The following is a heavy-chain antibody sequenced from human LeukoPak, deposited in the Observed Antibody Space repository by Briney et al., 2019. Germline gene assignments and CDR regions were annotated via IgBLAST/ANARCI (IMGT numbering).Heavy chain of an antibody. D-gene: IGHD2-2*02. V-gene: IGHV3-30*18. CDR1: GFTFSSYG. CDR3: AKDGSTSCYN. Sequence: GGSLRLSCAVSGFTFSSYGMHWVRQAPGKGLEWVAVISYDGSNKYYADSVKGRFTISRDNSKNTLYLQMNSLRAEDTAVYYCAKDGSTSCYNWGQGTLVTVSS. CDR2: ISYDGSNK. J-gene: IGHJ4*02.